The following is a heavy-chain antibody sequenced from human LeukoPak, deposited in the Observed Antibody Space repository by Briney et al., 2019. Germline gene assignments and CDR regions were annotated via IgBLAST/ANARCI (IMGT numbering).Heavy chain of an antibody. Sequence: GGSLRLSCAASGFTFDDYGMSWVRQAPGKGLEWVSGINWNGGSTGYADSVKGRFTASRDNAKNSLYLQMNSLRAEDTALYHCARAGAEYYYGMDVWGQGTTVTVSS. CDR3: ARAGAEYYYGMDV. CDR1: GFTFDDYG. D-gene: IGHD7-27*01. CDR2: INWNGGST. V-gene: IGHV3-20*01. J-gene: IGHJ6*02.